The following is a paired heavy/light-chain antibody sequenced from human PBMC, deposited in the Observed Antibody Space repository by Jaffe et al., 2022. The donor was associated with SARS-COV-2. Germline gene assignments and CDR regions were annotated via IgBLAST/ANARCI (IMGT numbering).Heavy chain of an antibody. V-gene: IGHV5-10-1*03. CDR1: EYSFVSYW. CDR2: IDPSDSYS. D-gene: IGHD5-12*01. J-gene: IGHJ6*02. Sequence: EVQLVQTGAEVKKPGESLRISCKGSEYSFVSYWISWVRQMPGKGLEWMGRIDPSDSYSHYNPSLQGHVTFSVDKSTSTAYLQWKSLNASDTAIYYCARLAWLRFGMDVWGQGTTVTVSS. CDR3: ARLAWLRFGMDV.
Light chain of an antibody. V-gene: IGKV3-20*01. J-gene: IGKJ2*01. CDR2: GAS. Sequence: EIVLTQSPGTLSLSPGERATLSCRASQSVTSSYLAWYQQKPGLPPRLVIYGASSRATGIPDRFSGTESGTDFTLTISRLEPEDFAVYYCQHYDASPHTFGQGTKLEIK. CDR1: QSVTSSY. CDR3: QHYDASPHT.